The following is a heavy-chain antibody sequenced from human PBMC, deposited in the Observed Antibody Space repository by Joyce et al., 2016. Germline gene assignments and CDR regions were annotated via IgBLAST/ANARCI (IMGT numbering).Heavy chain of an antibody. V-gene: IGHV2-70*01. CDR1: GFSLTTTGMT. CDR3: ARILSPHNAYYYGMDV. Sequence: QVTLRESGPALVKPTQTLTLTCTFSGFSLTTTGMTVSWLRQPPGKALEWLALIDWHDDKYYITSLKTRLTISKDTSKNQVVRVMTNMDPVDTATYYCARILSPHNAYYYGMDVWGQGTTVTVSS. D-gene: IGHD1-1*01. J-gene: IGHJ6*02. CDR2: IDWHDDK.